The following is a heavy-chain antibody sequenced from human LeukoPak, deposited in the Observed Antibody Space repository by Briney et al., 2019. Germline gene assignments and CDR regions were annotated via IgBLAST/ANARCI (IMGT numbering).Heavy chain of an antibody. V-gene: IGHV7-4-1*02. CDR3: ASQGGMVYSSSWYPYYFDY. CDR2: INTNTGNP. D-gene: IGHD6-13*01. J-gene: IGHJ4*02. Sequence: ASVKVSCKASGYTFTSYAMNWVRQAPGQGLEWMGWINTNTGNPTYAQGFTGRFVFSLDTSVSTAYLQISSLKAEDTAVYYCASQGGMVYSSSWYPYYFDYRGQGTLVTVSS. CDR1: GYTFTSYA.